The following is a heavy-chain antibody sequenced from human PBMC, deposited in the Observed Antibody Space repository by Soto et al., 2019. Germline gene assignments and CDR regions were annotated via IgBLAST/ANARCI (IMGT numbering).Heavy chain of an antibody. CDR3: ARGAPSSGWYFDY. J-gene: IGHJ4*02. CDR1: GFTFSSYW. CDR2: IKQDGSEK. D-gene: IGHD6-19*01. Sequence: GGSLRLSCAASGFTFSSYWMSWVRQAPGKGLERVANIKQDGSEKYYVDSVKGRFTISRDNAKNSLYLQMNSLRAEDTAVYYCARGAPSSGWYFDYWGQGTLVTVSS. V-gene: IGHV3-7*03.